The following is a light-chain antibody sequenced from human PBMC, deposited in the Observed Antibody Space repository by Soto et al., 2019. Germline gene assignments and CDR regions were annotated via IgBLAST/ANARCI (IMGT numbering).Light chain of an antibody. Sequence: DIQMTQSPSSVSASVGDRLTITCXASQGISSWLAWYQQKPGKAPKXXIYDASTLESGVPSRFSGSGSGTEFTLTISSLQPEDSATYYCQQHNSSPWTFGQGTKVDI. J-gene: IGKJ1*01. CDR1: QGISSW. CDR3: QQHNSSPWT. CDR2: DAS. V-gene: IGKV1-12*01.